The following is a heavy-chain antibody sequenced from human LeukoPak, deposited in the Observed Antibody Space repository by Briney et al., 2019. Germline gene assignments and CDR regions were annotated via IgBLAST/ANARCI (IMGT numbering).Heavy chain of an antibody. J-gene: IGHJ6*03. Sequence: GGSLRLSCAASGFTVSSNYMSWVRQAPGKGLEWVSVIYSGGSTYYADSVKGRFTISRDNSKNTLYLQMNSLRAEDTAVYYCARTTYSSSCYYYYYMDVWGKGTTVTVSS. CDR3: ARTTYSSSCYYYYYMDV. V-gene: IGHV3-66*02. CDR2: IYSGGST. CDR1: GFTVSSNY. D-gene: IGHD6-6*01.